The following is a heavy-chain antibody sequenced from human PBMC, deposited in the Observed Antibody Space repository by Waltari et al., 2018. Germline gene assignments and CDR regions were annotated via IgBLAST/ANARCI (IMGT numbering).Heavy chain of an antibody. J-gene: IGHJ4*02. CDR1: GYPFTSFG. Sequence: QVQMVQSGAEVKKPGASVRVSCKASGYPFTSFGLTWVRPAPGQGLEWMGWISGYRGDAKVAQKVQGRLTMTTDASTSTAYMELRSLESDDTGVYYCARDGVTLFGVVIAEGNYFDYWGQGTLLTVSS. D-gene: IGHD3-3*01. CDR2: ISGYRGDA. V-gene: IGHV1-18*01. CDR3: ARDGVTLFGVVIAEGNYFDY.